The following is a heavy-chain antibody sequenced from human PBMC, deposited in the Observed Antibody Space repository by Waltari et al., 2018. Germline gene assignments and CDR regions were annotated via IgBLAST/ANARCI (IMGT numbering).Heavy chain of an antibody. CDR3: SRLTTVDV. J-gene: IGHJ6*02. Sequence: EVQLVESGGDLVQPGGSLRLSCVASGFRFNRYWMHWVRQAPGKGLVWVARIRCDGNGISYADSVKCRFTISRDNAKNTLYLQMNSLRDEDTGVYYCSRLTTVDVWGQGTTVIVSS. V-gene: IGHV3-74*01. D-gene: IGHD4-17*01. CDR2: IRCDGNGI. CDR1: GFRFNRYW.